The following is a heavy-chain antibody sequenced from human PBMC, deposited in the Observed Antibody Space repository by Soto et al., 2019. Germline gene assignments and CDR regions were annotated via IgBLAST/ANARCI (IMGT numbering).Heavy chain of an antibody. Sequence: QLQQSGPRLVKPSQTLSLTCAISGDSVSSKSGAWNWIRQYPSRGLEWLGRTYYRTNWHNDSAVSVRSRILINPDTSKNHFSLQLHSVTPEDTGVYYCARDRAQYGMDVWGQGTTVTVSS. J-gene: IGHJ6*02. V-gene: IGHV6-1*01. CDR1: GDSVSSKSGA. CDR2: TYYRTNWHN. CDR3: ARDRAQYGMDV.